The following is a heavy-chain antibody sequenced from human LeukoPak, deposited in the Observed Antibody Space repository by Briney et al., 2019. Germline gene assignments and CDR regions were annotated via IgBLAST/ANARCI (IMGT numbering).Heavy chain of an antibody. D-gene: IGHD3-22*01. CDR1: GGSISSYY. Sequence: SETLSLTCTVSGGSISSYYWSWIRQPPGKGLEWIGYIYYSGSTNYNPSLKSRVTISVDTSKNQFSLKLSSVTAADTAVYYCASQDYYESSAYGDYWGQGTLVTVSS. V-gene: IGHV4-59*01. CDR3: ASQDYYESSAYGDY. CDR2: IYYSGST. J-gene: IGHJ4*02.